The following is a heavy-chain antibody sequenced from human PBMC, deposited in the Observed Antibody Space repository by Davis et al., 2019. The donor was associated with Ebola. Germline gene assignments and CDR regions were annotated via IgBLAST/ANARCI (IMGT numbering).Heavy chain of an antibody. V-gene: IGHV3-9*01. CDR2: ISWNGGNI. CDR1: GFTFYDYG. D-gene: IGHD2-8*01. J-gene: IGHJ3*01. Sequence: SLKISCAASGFTFYDYGMLWVRQPPGKGLEWVSGISWNGGNIGYADSVKGRFTISRDNAGNSLFLQMNTLRPEDTALYYCVKGRNGPWAFDALIKWGQGTMVTVSS. CDR3: VKGRNGPWAFDALIK.